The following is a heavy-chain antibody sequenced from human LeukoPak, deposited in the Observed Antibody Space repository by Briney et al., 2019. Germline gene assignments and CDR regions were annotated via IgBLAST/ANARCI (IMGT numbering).Heavy chain of an antibody. CDR3: ARDPSNTSGYQIYFDY. Sequence: GASVKVSCKASGYTFRNYGISWVRQAPGQGLEWMGWISAYNGDTHYAQKLQGRATMTTDTSTSTAYMELRSLRSDDTAVYYCARDPSNTSGYQIYFDYWGQGTLVTVSS. CDR1: GYTFRNYG. J-gene: IGHJ4*02. CDR2: ISAYNGDT. D-gene: IGHD3-3*01. V-gene: IGHV1-18*01.